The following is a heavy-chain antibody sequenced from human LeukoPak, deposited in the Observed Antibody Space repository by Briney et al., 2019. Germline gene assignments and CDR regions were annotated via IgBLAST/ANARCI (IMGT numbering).Heavy chain of an antibody. J-gene: IGHJ4*02. CDR2: INWNGGST. CDR1: GFTFDDYG. CDR3: AGVSESGWYYFDY. V-gene: IGHV3-20*04. Sequence: GGSLRLSCAASGFTFDDYGMSWVRQAPGKGLEWVSGINWNGGSTGYADSVKGRFTISRDNAKNSLYLQMGSLTDEDTAVYYCAGVSESGWYYFDYWGQGALVTVSS. D-gene: IGHD6-19*01.